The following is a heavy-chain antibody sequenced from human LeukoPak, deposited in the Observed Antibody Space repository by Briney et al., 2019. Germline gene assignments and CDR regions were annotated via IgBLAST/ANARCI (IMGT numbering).Heavy chain of an antibody. J-gene: IGHJ4*02. CDR3: ARGRRAGSGSYYKASVN. CDR1: GFTFSSYS. D-gene: IGHD3-10*01. CDR2: ISSSSSYI. Sequence: GGSLRLSCAASGFTFSSYSMNWVRQAPGKGLEWVSSISSSSSYIYYADSVEGRFTISRDNAKNSLYLQMNSLRAEDTAVYYCARGRRAGSGSYYKASVNWGQGTLVTVSS. V-gene: IGHV3-21*01.